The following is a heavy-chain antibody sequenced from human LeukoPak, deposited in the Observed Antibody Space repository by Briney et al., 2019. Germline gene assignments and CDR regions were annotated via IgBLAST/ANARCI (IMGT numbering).Heavy chain of an antibody. CDR3: ARDPHYYDSSGYYPAPDY. D-gene: IGHD3-22*01. CDR2: IYYSGST. V-gene: IGHV4-39*07. J-gene: IGHJ4*02. CDR1: GGSISSSSYY. Sequence: SETLSLTCTVSGGSISSSSYYWGWIRQPPGKGLEWIGSIYYSGSTYYNPSLKSRVTISVDTSKNQFSLKLSSVTAADTAVYYCARDPHYYDSSGYYPAPDYWGQGTLVTVSS.